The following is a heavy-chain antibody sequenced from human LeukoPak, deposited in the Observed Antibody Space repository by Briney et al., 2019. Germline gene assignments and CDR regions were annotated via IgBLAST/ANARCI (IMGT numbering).Heavy chain of an antibody. D-gene: IGHD3-16*01. CDR3: ASLNLRVGSYAFDI. CDR1: GGSISSYY. CDR2: IYYSGST. Sequence: PSETLSLTCTVSGGSISSYYWSWIRQPPGKGLEWIGYIYYSGSTNYNPSLKSRVTISVDTSKNQFSLKLSSVTAADTAVYYCASLNLRVGSYAFDIWGQGTMVTVSS. V-gene: IGHV4-59*01. J-gene: IGHJ3*02.